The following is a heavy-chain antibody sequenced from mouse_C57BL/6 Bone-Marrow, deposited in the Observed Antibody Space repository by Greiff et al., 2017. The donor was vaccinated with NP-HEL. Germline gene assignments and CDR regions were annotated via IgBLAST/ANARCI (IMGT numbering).Heavy chain of an antibody. Sequence: VQLQQSGPELVKPGASVKLSCKASGYTFTSYDINWVKQRPGQGLEWIGWIYPRDGSTKYNEKFKGKATLTVDTSSSTAYMELHSLTSEDSAVYFCANHYCNSPYYYAMDYWGQGTSVTVSS. CDR2: IYPRDGST. CDR3: ANHYCNSPYYYAMDY. D-gene: IGHD2-1*01. CDR1: GYTFTSYD. J-gene: IGHJ4*01. V-gene: IGHV1-85*01.